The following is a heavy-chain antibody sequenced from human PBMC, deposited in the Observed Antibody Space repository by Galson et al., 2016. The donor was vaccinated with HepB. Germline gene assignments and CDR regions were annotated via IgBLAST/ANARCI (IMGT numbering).Heavy chain of an antibody. CDR2: ISGSGLIT. J-gene: IGHJ4*02. V-gene: IGHV3-23*01. CDR1: GFTFRDYA. D-gene: IGHD4-11*01. Sequence: SLRLSCAASGFTFRDYAMSWVRQAPGKGLDWVSAISGSGLITYYADSVKGRFTISRDHFKNTLYLQMNNLRAEDTAVYYCVREGTSYYGDWGQGTRVTVPS. CDR3: VREGTSYYGD.